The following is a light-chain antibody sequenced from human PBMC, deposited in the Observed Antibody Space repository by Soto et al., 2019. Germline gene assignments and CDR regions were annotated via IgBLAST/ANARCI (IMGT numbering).Light chain of an antibody. V-gene: IGLV2-14*01. J-gene: IGLJ1*01. CDR3: SSYTSSSTHYV. CDR1: SSDVGGYKY. Sequence: QSVLTQPASVSGSPGQSITISCTGTSSDVGGYKYVSWYQQHPGKAPKLMIYEVSNRPSGVSNRFSGSKSGNTASLTISGLQADDEADYYCSSYTSSSTHYVFGTGTKVTVL. CDR2: EVS.